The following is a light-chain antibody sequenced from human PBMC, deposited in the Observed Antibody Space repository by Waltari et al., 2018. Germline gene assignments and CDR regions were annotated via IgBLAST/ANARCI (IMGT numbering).Light chain of an antibody. CDR3: SSYISSDTLEL. Sequence: QSVLTQPASVSGSPGQSITISCTGTSSDVGGYNYVSWYQQHPGKAPKLIIFDVSNRPSGVSSRFSGSKSGNTASLTISGLQAHDEADYYCSSYISSDTLELFGGGTSLTVL. J-gene: IGLJ2*01. V-gene: IGLV2-14*03. CDR2: DVS. CDR1: SSDVGGYNY.